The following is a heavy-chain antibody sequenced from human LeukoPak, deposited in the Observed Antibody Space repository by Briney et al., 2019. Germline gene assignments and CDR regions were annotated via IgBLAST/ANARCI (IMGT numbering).Heavy chain of an antibody. CDR3: ARAGRDGYNQFDY. D-gene: IGHD5-24*01. J-gene: IGHJ4*02. CDR2: IIPILGIA. CDR1: GGTFSSYA. Sequence: SVKVSCKASGGTFSSYAISWVRQAPGQGLEWMGRIIPILGIANYAQKFQGRVTITADKSTSTAYMELSSLRSEDTAVYYCARAGRDGYNQFDYWGQGTLVTVSS. V-gene: IGHV1-69*04.